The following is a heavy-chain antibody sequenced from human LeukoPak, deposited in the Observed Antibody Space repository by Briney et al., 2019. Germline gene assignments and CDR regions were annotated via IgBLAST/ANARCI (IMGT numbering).Heavy chain of an antibody. V-gene: IGHV4-39*07. CDR1: GGFISSSSYY. CDR2: IYYSRTT. J-gene: IGHJ4*02. CDR3: ARAALRTPLTYFDY. Sequence: PSETLSLTCTVSGGFISSSSYYWGWIRQPPGKGLEWIGSIYYSRTTYYNPSLKSRVTISVHTSKNQFSLKLSSVTAADTAVYYCARAALRTPLTYFDYWGQGTLVTVSS. D-gene: IGHD5-12*01.